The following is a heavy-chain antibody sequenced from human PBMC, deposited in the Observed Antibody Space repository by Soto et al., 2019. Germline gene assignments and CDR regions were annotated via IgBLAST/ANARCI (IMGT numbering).Heavy chain of an antibody. CDR2: ISGSGGNT. Sequence: GGSLRLSCAASGFTFSSYGMTWVRQAPGKGLEWVSTISGSGGNTYYADSMKGRFTISRDNSKNTVYLQMSSLRAEDTAVYYCAGRGSGDSCSGCYFENWGQESRV. J-gene: IGHJ4*02. CDR1: GFTFSSYG. V-gene: IGHV3-23*01. D-gene: IGHD2-15*01. CDR3: AGRGSGDSCSGCYFEN.